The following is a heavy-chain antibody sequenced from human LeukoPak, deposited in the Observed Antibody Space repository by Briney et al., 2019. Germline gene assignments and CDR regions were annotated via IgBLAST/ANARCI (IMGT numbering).Heavy chain of an antibody. V-gene: IGHV3-15*01. CDR3: TTDKAFDFGKTYYYYYMDV. CDR1: GFTFSSYA. Sequence: GGSLRLSCAASGFTFSSYAMSWVRQAPGKGLEWVGRIKSKTDGGTTDYAAPVRGRFTISRDDSKNTLYLQMNSLKTEDTAVYYCTTDKAFDFGKTYYYYYMDVWGKGTTVTVSS. J-gene: IGHJ6*03. CDR2: IKSKTDGGTT. D-gene: IGHD3-3*01.